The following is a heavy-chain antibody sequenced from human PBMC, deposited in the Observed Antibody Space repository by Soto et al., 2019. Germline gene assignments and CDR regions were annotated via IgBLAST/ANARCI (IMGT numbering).Heavy chain of an antibody. J-gene: IGHJ4*02. D-gene: IGHD1-26*01. Sequence: QVQLQESGPGLVKPSDTLSPTCAVSGYSISSSNWWGWIRQPPGKGLEWIGYIYYSGTTYYNPSLKSRVTMSVDTFKNQFSLKLTSVTAVDTAVYYCARREIQGPIDYWGQGTLVTVSS. V-gene: IGHV4-28*01. CDR2: IYYSGTT. CDR1: GYSISSSNW. CDR3: ARREIQGPIDY.